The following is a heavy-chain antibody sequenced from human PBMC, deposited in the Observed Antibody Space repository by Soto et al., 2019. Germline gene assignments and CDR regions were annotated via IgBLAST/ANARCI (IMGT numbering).Heavy chain of an antibody. D-gene: IGHD1-7*01. CDR1: GDSISNFY. Sequence: PSETLSLTCTVSGDSISNFYWSWIRQPPGKGLEWIGYIYYTGSTTYNPSLQSRVTMSIDTSKNQFSLNLRSMTAADTALYYCARETGENWTYEAHWGPGTLVTVSS. V-gene: IGHV4-59*01. CDR2: IYYTGST. J-gene: IGHJ1*01. CDR3: ARETGENWTYEAH.